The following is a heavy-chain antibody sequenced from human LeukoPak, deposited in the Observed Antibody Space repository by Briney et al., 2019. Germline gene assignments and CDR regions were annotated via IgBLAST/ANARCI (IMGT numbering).Heavy chain of an antibody. V-gene: IGHV3-30-3*01. D-gene: IGHD6-13*01. CDR2: ISYDGSNK. CDR1: GFTFSSYA. J-gene: IGHJ4*02. Sequence: GGSLRLSCAASGFTFSSYAMSWVRQAPGKGLEWVAVISYDGSNKYYADSVKGRFTISRDNSKNTLYLQMNSLRAEDTAVYYCAKDAANTLYSSSWYFNYWGQGTLVTVSS. CDR3: AKDAANTLYSSSWYFNY.